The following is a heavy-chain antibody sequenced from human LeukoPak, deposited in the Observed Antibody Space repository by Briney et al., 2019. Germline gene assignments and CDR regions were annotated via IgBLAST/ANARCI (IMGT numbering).Heavy chain of an antibody. V-gene: IGHV3-30-3*01. CDR3: ARDRIVGATFDY. CDR1: GFTFSSYA. D-gene: IGHD1-26*01. Sequence: SGGSLRLSCAASGFTFSSYAMSWVRQAPGKGLEWVAVISYDGSNKYYADSVKGRFTISRGNSKNTLYLQMNSLRAEDTAVYYCARDRIVGATFDYWGQGTLVTVSS. CDR2: ISYDGSNK. J-gene: IGHJ4*02.